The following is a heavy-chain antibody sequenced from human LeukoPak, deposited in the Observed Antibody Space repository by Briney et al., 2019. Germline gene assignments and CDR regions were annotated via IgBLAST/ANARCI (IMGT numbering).Heavy chain of an antibody. CDR1: GGSFSGYY. CDR3: ARDRDRLDY. V-gene: IGHV4-59*01. Sequence: SETLSLTCAVYGGSFSGYYWSWIRQPPGKGLEWIGYMYYSGTSNYNPSLKSRVTISVDTSKNQFSLKLSSLTAADTAVYYCARDRDRLDYWGRGTLVTVSS. D-gene: IGHD3-22*01. J-gene: IGHJ4*02. CDR2: MYYSGTS.